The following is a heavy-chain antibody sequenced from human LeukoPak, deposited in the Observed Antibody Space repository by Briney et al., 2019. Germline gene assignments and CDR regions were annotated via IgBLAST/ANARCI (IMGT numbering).Heavy chain of an antibody. J-gene: IGHJ5*02. V-gene: IGHV1-46*01. CDR2: INPSGGST. Sequence: ASVKVSCKASGYTFTSYYMHWVRQAPGQGLEWMGIINPSGGSTSCAQKFQGRVTMTRDMSTSTVYMELSSLRSEDTAVYYCARGGQYYDFWSGYLNWFDPWGQGTLVTVSS. CDR3: ARGGQYYDFWSGYLNWFDP. CDR1: GYTFTSYY. D-gene: IGHD3-3*01.